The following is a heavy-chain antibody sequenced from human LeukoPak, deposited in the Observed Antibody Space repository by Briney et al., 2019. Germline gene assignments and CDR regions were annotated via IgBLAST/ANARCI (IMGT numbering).Heavy chain of an antibody. CDR1: GFTFSSYG. CDR3: ARGPRRRGF. J-gene: IGHJ3*01. CDR2: IYSGGST. V-gene: IGHV3-66*01. Sequence: GGSLRLSCAASGFTFSSYGMSWVRQAPGKGLEWVSVIYSGGSTYYADSVKGRFTISRDNSKNTLYLQMNSLRAEDTAVYYCARGPRRRGFWGQGTMVTVSS.